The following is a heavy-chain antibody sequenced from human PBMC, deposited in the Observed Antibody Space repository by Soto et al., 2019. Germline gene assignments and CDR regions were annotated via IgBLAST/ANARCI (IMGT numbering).Heavy chain of an antibody. V-gene: IGHV3-23*01. J-gene: IGHJ4*02. CDR1: GFTFSSYA. CDR2: ISGSGGST. CDR3: AKDRWFGELLTPQSFDY. D-gene: IGHD3-10*01. Sequence: GGSLRLSCAASGFTFSSYAMSWVRQAPGKGLEWVSAISGSGGSTYYADSVKGRFTISRDNSKSTLYLQMNSLRAEDTAVYYCAKDRWFGELLTPQSFDYWGQGTLVTVAS.